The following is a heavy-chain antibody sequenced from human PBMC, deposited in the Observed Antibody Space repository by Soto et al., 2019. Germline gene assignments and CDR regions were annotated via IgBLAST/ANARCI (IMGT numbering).Heavy chain of an antibody. J-gene: IGHJ5*02. Sequence: QVPLVQSGAEVKKPGSSVKVSCKASGGTFSSYTISWVRQAPGQGLEWMGRIIPILGIANYAQKFQGRVTITADKSTSTAYMELSSLRSEDTAVYYCAREHGGNCGNWFEPWGQGTLVTVSS. CDR2: IIPILGIA. CDR1: GGTFSSYT. CDR3: AREHGGNCGNWFEP. D-gene: IGHD2-15*01. V-gene: IGHV1-69*08.